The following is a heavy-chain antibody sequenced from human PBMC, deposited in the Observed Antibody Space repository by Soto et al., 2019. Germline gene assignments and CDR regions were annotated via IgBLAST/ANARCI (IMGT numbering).Heavy chain of an antibody. J-gene: IGHJ6*02. D-gene: IGHD3-10*01. CDR1: GCTFINYW. Sequence: VGSLRLSCESSGCTFINYWMHWFRQDPGKGLLWVATINVDGVTTQYPDYVQGRFTVSRDNAKNTLYLQMNGLRAEDTAVYYCATYYGSGSYFPDHYYYGMDVWGQGTTGTGSS. CDR3: ATYYGSGSYFPDHYYYGMDV. V-gene: IGHV3-74*03. CDR2: INVDGVTT.